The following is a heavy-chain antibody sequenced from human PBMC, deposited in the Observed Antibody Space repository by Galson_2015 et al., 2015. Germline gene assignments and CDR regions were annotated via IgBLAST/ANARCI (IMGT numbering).Heavy chain of an antibody. CDR1: GYTFTADY. D-gene: IGHD6-19*01. J-gene: IGHJ3*02. CDR2: INPNSGAT. CDR3: ARGYSSGSNAAFDI. Sequence: VKVSCKASGYTFTADYMHWVRQAPGQGLEWMGWINPNSGATNYAQKFQGWVTMTRDTSISTAYMEVSRLRSDDTAVFYCARGYSSGSNAAFDIWGQGTMVTVSS. V-gene: IGHV1-2*04.